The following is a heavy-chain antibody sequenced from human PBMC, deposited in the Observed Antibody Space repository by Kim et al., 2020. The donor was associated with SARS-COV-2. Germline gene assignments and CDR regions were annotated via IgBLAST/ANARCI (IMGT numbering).Heavy chain of an antibody. D-gene: IGHD6-25*01. CDR1: GYSFTSYW. CDR2: IDPSDSYT. J-gene: IGHJ6*02. Sequence: GASLKISCKGSGYSFTSYWISWVRQMPGKGLEWMGRIDPSDSYTNYSPSFQGHVTISADKSISTAYLQWSSLKASDTAMYYCARQIAAEVYYYYYGMDVWGQGTTVTVSS. CDR3: ARQIAAEVYYYYYGMDV. V-gene: IGHV5-10-1*01.